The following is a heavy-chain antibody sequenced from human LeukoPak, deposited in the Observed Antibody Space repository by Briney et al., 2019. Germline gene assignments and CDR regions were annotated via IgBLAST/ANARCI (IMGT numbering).Heavy chain of an antibody. CDR3: ARSPAADYNWFDP. CDR2: INPNSGGT. CDR1: GYTFTGYY. J-gene: IGHJ5*02. Sequence: ASVKVSCKASGYTFTGYYMHWVRQAPGQGLEWMGWINPNSGGTNYAQKFQGRVTMTRDTSISTAYMELSRLRSDDTAVYYCARSPAADYNWFDPWGQGTLVTVSS. D-gene: IGHD2-2*01. V-gene: IGHV1-2*02.